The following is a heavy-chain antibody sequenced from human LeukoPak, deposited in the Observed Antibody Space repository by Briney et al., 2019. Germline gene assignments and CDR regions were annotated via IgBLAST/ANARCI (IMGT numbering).Heavy chain of an antibody. J-gene: IGHJ3*01. CDR2: VHPGSASDT. V-gene: IGHV5-51*01. Sequence: GESLKISCKGSGYTFSNYWIAWVRQMPGKGLEWVAFVHPGSASDTRYSPSFQGQVTISADKSISTAYLEWSSLRASDTAIYYCARNHYYGAGTYFDLWGQGTMVTVSS. CDR3: ARNHYYGAGTYFDL. D-gene: IGHD3-10*01. CDR1: GYTFSNYW.